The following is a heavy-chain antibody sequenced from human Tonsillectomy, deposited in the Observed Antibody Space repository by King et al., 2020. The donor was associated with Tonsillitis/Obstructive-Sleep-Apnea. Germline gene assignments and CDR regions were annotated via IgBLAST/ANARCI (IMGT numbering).Heavy chain of an antibody. CDR2: ISYHGNNE. CDR1: GFTFSNYA. J-gene: IGHJ6*02. CDR3: ARGGKQKLVQGFYSYYGLDV. V-gene: IGHV3-30*04. D-gene: IGHD6-13*01. Sequence: VQLVESGGGVVQPGRSLRLSCAASGFTFSNYAIHWVRQAPGKGLEWVAVISYHGNNEYYADSVKGRFTISGDNSKNRLFLQMNSLRTDDPAVYYCARGGKQKLVQGFYSYYGLDVWGQGTTVPVSS.